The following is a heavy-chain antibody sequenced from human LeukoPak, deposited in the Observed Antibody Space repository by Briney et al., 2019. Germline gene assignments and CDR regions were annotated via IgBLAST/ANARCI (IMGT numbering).Heavy chain of an antibody. CDR1: GFTFSSYA. D-gene: IGHD5-12*01. CDR2: ISGSGGST. CDR3: ARGRGYMTVADY. V-gene: IGHV3-23*01. J-gene: IGHJ4*02. Sequence: GGSLRLSCAASGFTFSSYAMSWVRQAPGKGLEWVSAISGSGGSTYYADSVKGRFTISRDNSKNTLYLQMNSLRAEDTAVYYCARGRGYMTVADYWGQGTLVTVSS.